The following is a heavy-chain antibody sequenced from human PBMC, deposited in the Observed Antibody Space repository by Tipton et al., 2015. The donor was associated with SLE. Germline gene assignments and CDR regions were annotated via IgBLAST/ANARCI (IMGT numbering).Heavy chain of an antibody. D-gene: IGHD5-18*01. CDR1: GGSISSYY. Sequence: TLSLTCTVSGGSISSYYWSWIRQPPGKGLEWIGEINHSGSTNYNPSLKSRVTTSVDTSKNQFSLKLSSVTAADTAVYYCARRHSYGYGVEYSSPGRFDYWGQGTLVTVSS. V-gene: IGHV4-34*01. J-gene: IGHJ4*02. CDR2: INHSGST. CDR3: ARRHSYGYGVEYSSPGRFDY.